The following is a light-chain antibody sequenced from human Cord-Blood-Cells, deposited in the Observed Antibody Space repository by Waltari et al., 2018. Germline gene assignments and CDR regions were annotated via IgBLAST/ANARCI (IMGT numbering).Light chain of an antibody. V-gene: IGKV3-11*01. Sequence: EIVLTQSPATLSLSPGDRATLSCRASQSVSSYLAWYQQKRGQAPRLLIYDASNRATGIPARFSGSGSGTDFTLTISSLEPEDFAVYYCQQRSNWPTFGQGTKLEIK. CDR3: QQRSNWPT. CDR2: DAS. J-gene: IGKJ2*01. CDR1: QSVSSY.